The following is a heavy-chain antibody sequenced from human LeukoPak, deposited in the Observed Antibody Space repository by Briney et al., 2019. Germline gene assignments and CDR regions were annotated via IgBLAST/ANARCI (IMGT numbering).Heavy chain of an antibody. Sequence: ASVKVSCKASGYTFTSYAMNWVRQAPGQGLEWMGWINTNTGNPTYAQGFTGRFVFSLDTSVSTAYLQISSLKAEDTAVYYCARDLSSGWYRNFDYWGQGTLVTVSS. CDR3: ARDLSSGWYRNFDY. CDR2: INTNTGNP. D-gene: IGHD6-19*01. CDR1: GYTFTSYA. V-gene: IGHV7-4-1*02. J-gene: IGHJ4*02.